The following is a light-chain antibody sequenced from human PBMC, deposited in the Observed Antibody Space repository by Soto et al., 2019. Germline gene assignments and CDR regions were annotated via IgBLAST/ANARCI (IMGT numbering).Light chain of an antibody. CDR2: EVN. CDR1: SSDVGGYSY. CDR3: SSYAGSSNV. Sequence: QSVLTQPPSASGSPGQPVAISCTGTSSDVGGYSYVSWYQQHPGKAPKLMIYEVNKRPSGVPDRFSGSKSGNTASLTVSGLQAEDEADYYCSSYAGSSNVFGTGTKV. V-gene: IGLV2-8*01. J-gene: IGLJ1*01.